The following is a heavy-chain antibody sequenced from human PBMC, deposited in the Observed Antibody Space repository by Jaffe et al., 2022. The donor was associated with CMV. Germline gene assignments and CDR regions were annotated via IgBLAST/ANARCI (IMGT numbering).Heavy chain of an antibody. CDR2: ISSSGSTI. V-gene: IGHV3-48*03. CDR3: ARDTDLRYYYYYMDV. J-gene: IGHJ6*03. Sequence: EVQLVESGGGLVQPGGSLRLSCAASGFTFSSYEMNWVRQAPGKGLEWVSYISSSGSTIYYADSVKGRFTISRDNAKNSLYLQMNSLRAEDTAVYYCARDTDLRYYYYYMDVWGKGTTVTVSS. CDR1: GFTFSSYE. D-gene: IGHD2-8*02.